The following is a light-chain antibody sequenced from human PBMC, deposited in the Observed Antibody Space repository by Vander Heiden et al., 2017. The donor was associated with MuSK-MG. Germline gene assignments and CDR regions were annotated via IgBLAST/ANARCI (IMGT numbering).Light chain of an antibody. J-gene: IGKJ1*01. CDR3: QQYDNLPWT. CDR1: QDISNY. CDR2: DAS. V-gene: IGKV1-33*01. Sequence: DIEITLSPSSLSASVGDRVTITCQASQDISNYLDWYQQKPGKAPKLLIYDASNLETGVPSRFSGSGSGTEFTLTISSLQPEDIATYYCQQYDNLPWTFGEGTKVXIK.